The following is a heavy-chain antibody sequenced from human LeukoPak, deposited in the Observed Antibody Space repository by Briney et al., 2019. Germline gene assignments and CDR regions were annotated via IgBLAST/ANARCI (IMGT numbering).Heavy chain of an antibody. Sequence: SETLSLTCAVYGGSFGGYSWNWIRQPPGKGLEWIGEVTESGHTNYNSSLKSRLVISVDTSKGHVSLKLTSLTAADTAVYYCARLLSNFFDVWGQGTTVAVSS. V-gene: IGHV4-34*01. CDR2: VTESGHT. J-gene: IGHJ3*01. D-gene: IGHD2/OR15-2a*01. CDR1: GGSFGGYS. CDR3: ARLLSNFFDV.